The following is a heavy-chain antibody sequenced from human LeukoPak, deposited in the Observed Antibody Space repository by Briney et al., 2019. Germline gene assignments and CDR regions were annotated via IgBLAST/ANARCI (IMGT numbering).Heavy chain of an antibody. CDR3: ARERNWNYEGFDY. J-gene: IGHJ4*02. CDR1: GGSISSYY. CDR2: IYTSGST. D-gene: IGHD1-7*01. V-gene: IGHV4-4*07. Sequence: PSETLSLTCTVSGGSISSYYWSWIRQPAGKGLEWIGRIYTSGSTNYNPSLKSRVTISVDKSKNQFSLKLSPVTAADTAVYYCARERNWNYEGFDYWGQGTLVTVSS.